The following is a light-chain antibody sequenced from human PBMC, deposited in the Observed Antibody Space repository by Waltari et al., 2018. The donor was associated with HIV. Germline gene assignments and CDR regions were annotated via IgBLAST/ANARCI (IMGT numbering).Light chain of an antibody. CDR3: ASRDDNLSHWV. CDR2: NSD. Sequence: QSVLTQTPSMSRPPGQRVFISCSGSRSNIVNNFVSWFQQVSGRAPKLIINNSDQRPSGVPDRFSAAKSGSSASLAITGLQSDDEAVYFCASRDDNLSHWVFGGGTKLTV. V-gene: IGLV1-47*02. CDR1: RSNIVNNF. J-gene: IGLJ3*02.